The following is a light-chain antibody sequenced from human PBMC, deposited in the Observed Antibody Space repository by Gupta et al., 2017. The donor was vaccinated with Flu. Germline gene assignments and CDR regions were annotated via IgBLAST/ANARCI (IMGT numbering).Light chain of an antibody. V-gene: IGLV6-57*01. Sequence: NSTLPQPYSVSASPRTTVTISCTRSSGSIAGYYVQWFQLRPGSSPTTVNDENNQRPSGVPERFSGSIDGAYNSASTTIAGLKPEDDDYYYCQYYDSNTRVFGGGTKLTVL. CDR2: ENN. CDR3: QYYDSNTRV. CDR1: SGSIAGYY. J-gene: IGLJ3*02.